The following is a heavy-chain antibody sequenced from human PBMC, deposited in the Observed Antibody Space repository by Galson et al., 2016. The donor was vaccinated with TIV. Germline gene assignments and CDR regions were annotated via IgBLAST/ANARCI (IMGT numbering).Heavy chain of an antibody. V-gene: IGHV4-4*07. CDR1: GGSISNDY. J-gene: IGHJ6*03. CDR3: VKDRHYYGSANYYTPLDYYYMDV. Sequence: SETLSLTCTVSGGSISNDYWSWIRQPAGKGLEWIGRIYSSGSTKYNPSLKSRVTTSVDTSTNQFSLKFTSVTAADTAVYYCVKDRHYYGSANYYTPLDYYYMDVWGKGTTVTVSS. D-gene: IGHD3-10*01. CDR2: IYSSGST.